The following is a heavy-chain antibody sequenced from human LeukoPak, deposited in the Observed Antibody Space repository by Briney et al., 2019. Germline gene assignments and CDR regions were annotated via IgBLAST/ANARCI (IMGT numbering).Heavy chain of an antibody. Sequence: ASVKVSCKASGGTFSSYAISWVRQAPGQGLEWMGGIIPIFGTANYAQKFQGRVTITADETTSTAYMDLSSLRSEDTAVYYCARAHRTRLGYFDYWGQGTLVTVSS. CDR2: IIPIFGTA. CDR1: GGTFSSYA. CDR3: ARAHRTRLGYFDY. J-gene: IGHJ4*02. D-gene: IGHD1-7*01. V-gene: IGHV1-69*01.